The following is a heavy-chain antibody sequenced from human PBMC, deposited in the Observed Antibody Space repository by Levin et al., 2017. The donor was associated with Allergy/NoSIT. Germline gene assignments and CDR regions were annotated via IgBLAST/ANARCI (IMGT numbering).Heavy chain of an antibody. D-gene: IGHD2-2*02. V-gene: IGHV3-23*01. CDR2: IGGSGTNT. CDR1: GFIFNNFA. Sequence: GGSLRLSCSASGFIFNNFALSWVRQSPGKGLEWVSTIGGSGTNTYYADSVRGRFTISRDNSGNTLYLQMNSLRAEDTATSFCAKGVSSIGSSEYRDFYYYYMDVWGRGTTVTFSS. CDR3: AKGVSSIGSSEYRDFYYYYMDV. J-gene: IGHJ6*03.